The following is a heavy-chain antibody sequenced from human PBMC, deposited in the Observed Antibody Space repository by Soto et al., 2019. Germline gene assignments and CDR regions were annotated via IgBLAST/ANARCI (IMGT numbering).Heavy chain of an antibody. D-gene: IGHD2-8*02. CDR1: GGSFSGYY. V-gene: IGHV4-34*01. CDR3: AKAGTGDYYYGMDV. J-gene: IGHJ6*02. CDR2: INHSGST. Sequence: SETLSLTCAVYGGSFSGYYWSWIRQPPGKGLEWIGEINHSGSTNYNPSLKSRVTISVDTSKNQFSLKLSSVTAADTAVYYCAKAGTGDYYYGMDVWGQGTTVTVSS.